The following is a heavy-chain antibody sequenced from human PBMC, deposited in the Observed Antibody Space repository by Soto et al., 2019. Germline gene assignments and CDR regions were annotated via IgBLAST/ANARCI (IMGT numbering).Heavy chain of an antibody. Sequence: PGGSLRLSCAASGFTFSNAWMTWVRQAPGKGPEWVGRIKRKTDGGTIDYAAPVKGRFTISRDDSKSALYLQMNSLKTEDTAVYYCTTELSLYCTGTSCYSDAFDIWGQGTMVTVSS. CDR2: IKRKTDGGTI. CDR1: GFTFSNAW. V-gene: IGHV3-15*01. J-gene: IGHJ3*02. D-gene: IGHD2-2*02. CDR3: TTELSLYCTGTSCYSDAFDI.